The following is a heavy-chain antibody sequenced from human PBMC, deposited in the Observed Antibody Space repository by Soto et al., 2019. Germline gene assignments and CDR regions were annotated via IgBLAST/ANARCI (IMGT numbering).Heavy chain of an antibody. J-gene: IGHJ4*02. V-gene: IGHV6-1*01. D-gene: IGHD1-7*01. Sequence: SQTLSLTCAITGDSVSSNSAGWSWVRQSPSRGLEWLGRTYYRSKWYYEYAVSVRGRITINPDTSKNQYSLQLNSVTPEDTAVYYCGRGEVDRYNWNYGIDYWGQGTLVTVSS. CDR3: GRGEVDRYNWNYGIDY. CDR1: GDSVSSNSAG. CDR2: TYYRSKWYY.